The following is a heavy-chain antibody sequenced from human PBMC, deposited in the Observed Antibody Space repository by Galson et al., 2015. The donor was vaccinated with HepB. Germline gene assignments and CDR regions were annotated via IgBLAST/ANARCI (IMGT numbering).Heavy chain of an antibody. CDR2: INPSGGST. V-gene: IGHV1-46*01. D-gene: IGHD5-18*01. Sequence: SVKVSCKASGYTFTSYYMHWVRQAPGQGLEWMGIINPSGGSTSYAQKFQGRVTMTRDTSTSTVYMELSSLRSEDTAVYYCARAWGGYSYGLTRYYYGMDVWGQGTTVTVSS. J-gene: IGHJ6*02. CDR3: ARAWGGYSYGLTRYYYGMDV. CDR1: GYTFTSYY.